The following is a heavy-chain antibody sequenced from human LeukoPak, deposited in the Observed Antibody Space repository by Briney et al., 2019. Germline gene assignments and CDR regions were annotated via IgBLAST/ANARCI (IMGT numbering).Heavy chain of an antibody. CDR1: GFTFSSYS. V-gene: IGHV3-21*01. Sequence: KPGGSLRLSCAASGFTFSSYSMNWVRQAPGKGLEWVSSISSSSSYIYYADSVKGRFTISRDNAKNSLYLQMNSLRAEDTAVYYCAREVTTSSPGAFDIWGQGTMVTVSS. CDR2: ISSSSSYI. CDR3: AREVTTSSPGAFDI. D-gene: IGHD4-17*01. J-gene: IGHJ3*02.